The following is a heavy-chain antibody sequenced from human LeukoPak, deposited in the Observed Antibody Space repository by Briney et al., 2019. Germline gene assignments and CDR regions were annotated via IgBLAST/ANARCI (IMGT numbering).Heavy chain of an antibody. CDR2: INPNSGGT. CDR3: AREFQVDYYGSGKRFDP. J-gene: IGHJ5*02. CDR1: GYTFTTYG. D-gene: IGHD3-10*01. V-gene: IGHV1-2*02. Sequence: GASVKVSCKASGYTFTTYGVSWVRQAPGQGLEWMGWINPNSGGTNYAQKFQGRVTMTRDTSISTAYMELSRLRSDDTAVYYCAREFQVDYYGSGKRFDPWGQGTLVTVSS.